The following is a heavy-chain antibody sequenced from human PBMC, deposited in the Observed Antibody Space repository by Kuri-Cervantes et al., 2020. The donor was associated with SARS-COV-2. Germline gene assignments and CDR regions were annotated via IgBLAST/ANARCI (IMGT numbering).Heavy chain of an antibody. Sequence: LSLTCAASGFTFSSYAMSWVRQAPGKGLEWVSAISGSGGSTYYADSVKGRFTISRDNSKNMLYLQMNSLRAEDTAVYYCAKDHMAAMVRGPRGYFDYWGQGTLVTVSS. CDR1: GFTFSSYA. CDR3: AKDHMAAMVRGPRGYFDY. D-gene: IGHD3-10*01. V-gene: IGHV3-23*01. CDR2: ISGSGGST. J-gene: IGHJ4*02.